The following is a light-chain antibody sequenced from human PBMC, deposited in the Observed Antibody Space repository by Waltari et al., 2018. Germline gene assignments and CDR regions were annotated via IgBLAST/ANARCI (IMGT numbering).Light chain of an antibody. V-gene: IGKV3-20*01. CDR2: GAS. CDR3: QMYVRLPVT. CDR1: QSVGRS. Sequence: EIVLTQSPGTLSLSPGEGATLSCRASQSVGRSLVWYQQTPGQAPRLLIYGASSRATGSPDRFTGSGSGTDFSLTISRLEPEDFAVYYCQMYVRLPVTFGQGTKVEI. J-gene: IGKJ1*01.